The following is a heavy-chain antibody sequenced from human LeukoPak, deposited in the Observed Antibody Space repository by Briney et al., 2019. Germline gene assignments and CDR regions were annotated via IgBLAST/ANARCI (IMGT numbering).Heavy chain of an antibody. V-gene: IGHV3-30*03. CDR2: ISYDGSNK. Sequence: PGRSLRLSCVASGFTFSSYGMHWVRQAPGKGLEWVAVISYDGSNKYYADSVKGRFTISRDNSKNTLYLQMNSLRAEDTAVYYCATVDGSSFDYWGQGNLVTVSS. J-gene: IGHJ4*02. CDR3: ATVDGSSFDY. D-gene: IGHD1-26*01. CDR1: GFTFSSYG.